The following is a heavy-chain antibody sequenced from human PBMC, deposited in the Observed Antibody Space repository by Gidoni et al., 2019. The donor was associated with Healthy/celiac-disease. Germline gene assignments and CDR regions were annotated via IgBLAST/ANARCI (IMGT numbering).Heavy chain of an antibody. CDR1: GFTFSRYA. CDR3: AREDYDSSGYYLAETLFDY. D-gene: IGHD3-22*01. Sequence: QVQLVESGGGVVQPGRSLRLSCAASGFTFSRYAMHWVRQAPGKGLEWVAVISYDGSNKYYADSVKGRFTISIDNSKNTLYLQMNSLRAEDTAVYYCAREDYDSSGYYLAETLFDYWGQGTLVTVSS. CDR2: ISYDGSNK. J-gene: IGHJ4*02. V-gene: IGHV3-30-3*01.